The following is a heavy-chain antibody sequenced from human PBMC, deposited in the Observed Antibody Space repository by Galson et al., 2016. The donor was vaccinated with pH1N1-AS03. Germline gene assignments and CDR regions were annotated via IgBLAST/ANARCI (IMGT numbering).Heavy chain of an antibody. CDR3: AVWGDISGTNGLDV. CDR1: GFTVTRND. D-gene: IGHD3-10*01. CDR2: IAATGPT. J-gene: IGHJ6*04. Sequence: SLRLSCAASGFTVTRNDMHWVRQATGKGLEWVSIIAATGPTHYADSVKGRFTISREIPQNSLYLQMDSLRADDTAVYYCAVWGDISGTNGLDVWGKGTTVTVSS. V-gene: IGHV3-13*01.